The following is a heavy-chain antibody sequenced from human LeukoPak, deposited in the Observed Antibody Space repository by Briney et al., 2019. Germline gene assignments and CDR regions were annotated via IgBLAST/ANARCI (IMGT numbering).Heavy chain of an antibody. D-gene: IGHD1-26*01. CDR2: IYYSGST. CDR3: ARRRYSGSYYSYPNYFDY. V-gene: IGHV4-59*01. CDR1: GGSISSDY. Sequence: SETLSLTCTVSGGSISSDYWSWIRQSPGKGLEWIGYIYYSGSTNYNPSLKSRVTISIDTSKNQFSLKLSSVTATDTAVYYCARRRYSGSYYSYPNYFDYWGQGTLVTVSS. J-gene: IGHJ4*02.